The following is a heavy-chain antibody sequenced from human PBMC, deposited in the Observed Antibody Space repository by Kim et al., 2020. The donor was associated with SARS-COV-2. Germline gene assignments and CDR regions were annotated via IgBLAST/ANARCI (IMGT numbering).Heavy chain of an antibody. Sequence: GGSLRLSCAASGFTFSSYAMHWVRQAPGKGLEWVAVISYDGSNKYYADSVKGRFTISRDNSKNTLYLQMNSLRAEDTAVYYCALARYYYDSSGYYSWFDPWGQGTLVTVSS. CDR3: ALARYYYDSSGYYSWFDP. V-gene: IGHV3-30*04. CDR1: GFTFSSYA. CDR2: ISYDGSNK. J-gene: IGHJ5*02. D-gene: IGHD3-22*01.